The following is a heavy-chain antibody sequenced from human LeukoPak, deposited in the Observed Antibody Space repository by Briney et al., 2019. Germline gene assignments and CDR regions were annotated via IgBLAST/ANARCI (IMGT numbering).Heavy chain of an antibody. CDR3: AKTLTPYDILTEGFDY. CDR2: IKHDGSED. CDR1: GFTFSNYW. D-gene: IGHD3-9*01. J-gene: IGHJ4*02. V-gene: IGHV3-7*03. Sequence: PGGSLRLSCAASGFTFSNYWMTWVRQAPGKGLEWVANIKHDGSEDYYLDSVKGRFTISRDNAKSSMWLQMNSLRAEDTAVYYCAKTLTPYDILTEGFDYWGQGTLVTVSS.